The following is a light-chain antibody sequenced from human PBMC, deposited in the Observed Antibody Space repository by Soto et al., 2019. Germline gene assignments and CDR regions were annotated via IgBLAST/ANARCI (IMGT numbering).Light chain of an antibody. CDR1: QFLSSY. V-gene: IGKV3-11*01. CDR2: DTS. J-gene: IGKJ5*01. CDR3: HQRNK. Sequence: EIVMTQSPATLSLSPGERATLSCRASQFLSSYLAWYQQKPGQPPRLLIYDTSNRAAGVPARFSGSRSGTDFTLTISSLEPEDFAVYFCHQRNKFGQGTRLEI.